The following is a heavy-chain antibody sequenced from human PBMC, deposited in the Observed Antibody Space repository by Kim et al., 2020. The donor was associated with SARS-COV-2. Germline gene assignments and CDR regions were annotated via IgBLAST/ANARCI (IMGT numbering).Heavy chain of an antibody. CDR2: GT. J-gene: IGHJ5*02. D-gene: IGHD3-3*01. CDR3: ARGGPAHECDP. V-gene: IGHV1-2*02. Sequence: GTTYAQKCQGRVTMTRDTSISTAFMELSRLTSDDTAVYYCARGGPAHECDPWGQGTLVTVSS.